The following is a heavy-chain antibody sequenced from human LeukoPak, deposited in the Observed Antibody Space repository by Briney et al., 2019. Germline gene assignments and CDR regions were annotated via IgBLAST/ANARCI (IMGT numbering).Heavy chain of an antibody. V-gene: IGHV4-59*01. CDR1: NDSISNYY. Sequence: KASETLSLTCTVPNDSISNYYWNWIRQPPGKGLEWIGYIYYGGSTNYNPSLKSRVTISVDTSKNQFSLKLSSVTAADTAVYYCARGGEGYPLPHYFDYWGQGTLVTVSS. CDR2: IYYGGST. CDR3: ARGGEGYPLPHYFDY. D-gene: IGHD5-18*01. J-gene: IGHJ4*02.